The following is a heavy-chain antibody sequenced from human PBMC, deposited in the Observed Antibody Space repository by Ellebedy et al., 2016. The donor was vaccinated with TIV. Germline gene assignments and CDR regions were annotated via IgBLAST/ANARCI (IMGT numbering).Heavy chain of an antibody. CDR2: VSYDGSNK. V-gene: IGHV3-30*04. J-gene: IGHJ4*02. Sequence: GESLKISCSASGFTFSSYAMSWVRQAPGKGLEWVAVVSYDGSNKYYADSVKGRFTISRDNSKNTLYLQMNSLRTEDTAVYYCARDEKLLWFGADLDYWGQGTLVTVSS. CDR1: GFTFSSYA. CDR3: ARDEKLLWFGADLDY. D-gene: IGHD3-10*01.